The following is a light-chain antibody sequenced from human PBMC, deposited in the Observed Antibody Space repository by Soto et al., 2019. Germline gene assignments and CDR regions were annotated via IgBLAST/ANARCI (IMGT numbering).Light chain of an antibody. Sequence: QSALTQPASVSGSPGQSITISCTGTSSDVGVYDFVSWYQQHPAKAPKLLIYDVSYRPSGVSDRFSGSKSGNTASLTISGLQAEDEADYYCCSYTSSSTVLFGGGTKVTV. CDR1: SSDVGVYDF. V-gene: IGLV2-14*01. CDR2: DVS. CDR3: CSYTSSSTVL. J-gene: IGLJ2*01.